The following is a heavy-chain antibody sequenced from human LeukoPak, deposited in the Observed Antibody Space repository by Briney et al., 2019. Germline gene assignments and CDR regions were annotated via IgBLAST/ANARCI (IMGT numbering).Heavy chain of an antibody. J-gene: IGHJ5*02. Sequence: SETLSLTCTVSGGPNSSYYWSWIRHPPGKGLERIGDSYYSGSSNHNPSHQRRVTISVDTSKNQFSLKLSSVTAADTAVYYCARRLSDIVVVPAAMDWFDPWGQGTLVTVSS. CDR3: ARRLSDIVVVPAAMDWFDP. V-gene: IGHV4-59*01. D-gene: IGHD2-2*01. CDR2: SYYSGSS. CDR1: GGPNSSYY.